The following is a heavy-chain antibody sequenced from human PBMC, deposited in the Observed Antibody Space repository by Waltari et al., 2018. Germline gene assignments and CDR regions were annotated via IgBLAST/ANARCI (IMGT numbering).Heavy chain of an antibody. J-gene: IGHJ6*02. CDR2: IWYDGSNK. V-gene: IGHV3-33*01. Sequence: QVQLVESGGGVVQPGRSLRLSCAASGFTFSSYGMHWVRQAPGKGLEWVAVIWYDGSNKYYADSVKGRFTISRDNSKNTLYLQMNSLRAEDTAVYYCARDRDYDILTGSSMDVWGQGTTVTVSS. CDR1: GFTFSSYG. CDR3: ARDRDYDILTGSSMDV. D-gene: IGHD3-9*01.